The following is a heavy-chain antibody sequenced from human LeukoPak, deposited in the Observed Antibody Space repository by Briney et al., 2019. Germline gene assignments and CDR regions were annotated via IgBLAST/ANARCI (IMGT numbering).Heavy chain of an antibody. J-gene: IGHJ5*02. CDR3: ARVFRYFDWYNL. D-gene: IGHD3-9*01. Sequence: GGSLRLSCAASGFTFSDYYMSWIRQAPGKGLEWVSYISSSGSTIYYADSVKGRFTISRDNAKNSLYLQINSLRAEDTAVYYCARVFRYFDWYNLRGRGTLVTVSS. CDR1: GFTFSDYY. V-gene: IGHV3-11*01. CDR2: ISSSGSTI.